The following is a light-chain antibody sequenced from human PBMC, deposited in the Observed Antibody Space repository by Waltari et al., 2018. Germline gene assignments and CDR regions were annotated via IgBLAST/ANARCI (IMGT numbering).Light chain of an antibody. CDR1: KLGDKY. CDR2: QDN. J-gene: IGLJ2*01. Sequence: SFELTQPPSVSVSPGQTASSTCPGAKLGDKYGYWYQQKPGQSPVVVIYQDNKRPSGIPERFSGSNSGNTATLTISGTQAMDEADYYCQAWDSSTVVFGGGTKLTVL. CDR3: QAWDSSTVV. V-gene: IGLV3-1*01.